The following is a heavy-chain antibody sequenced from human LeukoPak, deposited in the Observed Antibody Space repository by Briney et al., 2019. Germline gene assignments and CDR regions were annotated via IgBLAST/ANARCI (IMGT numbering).Heavy chain of an antibody. CDR2: FDPEDGET. V-gene: IGHV1-24*01. Sequence: GASVKVSFKVSGYTLTELSMHWVRQAPGKGLEWMGGFDPEDGETIYAQKFQGRGTMTEDTSTDTAYMELSSLRSEDTAVYYCATGGAAAGLNWFDPWGQGTQVTVSS. CDR3: ATGGAAAGLNWFDP. D-gene: IGHD6-13*01. CDR1: GYTLTELS. J-gene: IGHJ5*02.